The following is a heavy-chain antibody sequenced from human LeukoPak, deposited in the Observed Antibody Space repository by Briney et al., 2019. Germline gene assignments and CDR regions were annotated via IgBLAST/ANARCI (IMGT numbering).Heavy chain of an antibody. CDR3: ARTLPHRRLMDITMEQRWFDP. Sequence: GASVKVSCKASGYIFTSYFMHWVRQAPGHGLEWMGLINPSGGSTRYAQKFQGRVTMTRDMSTSTVYMELSSLRSEDTAVYYCARTLPHRRLMDITMEQRWFDPWGQGTLVTVSS. V-gene: IGHV1-46*01. CDR1: GYIFTSYF. J-gene: IGHJ5*02. D-gene: IGHD5-18*01. CDR2: INPSGGST.